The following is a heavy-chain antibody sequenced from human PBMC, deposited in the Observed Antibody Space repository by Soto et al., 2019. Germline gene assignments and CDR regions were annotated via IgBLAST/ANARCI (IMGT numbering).Heavy chain of an antibody. CDR1: GGSISSSSHY. CDR3: ASHLYYYESSVYNWL. CDR2: IYYSGST. D-gene: IGHD3-22*01. J-gene: IGHJ3*01. Sequence: PSETLSLTCTVSGGSISSSSHYWGWIRQPPGKGLEWIGSIYYSGSTYYNPSLKSRVTISVDTSKNQFSLKLGSVTAADTAVFYCASHLYYYESSVYNWLWGPGIMVTLSS. V-gene: IGHV4-39*01.